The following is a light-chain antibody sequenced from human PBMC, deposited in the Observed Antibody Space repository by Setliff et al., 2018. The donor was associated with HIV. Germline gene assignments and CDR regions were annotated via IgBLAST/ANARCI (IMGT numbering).Light chain of an antibody. V-gene: IGLV1-44*01. J-gene: IGLJ1*01. CDR1: HSNIGTTT. CDR2: TNS. CDR3: ASWDDTLKVYV. Sequence: QSALAQPPSASGTPGQSVTISCSGSHSNIGTTTVNWYQRLPGAAPKLLIYTNSLRPSGVPNRFSGSKSGTSASLAISGLRSEDEAEYYCASWDDTLKVYVFGSGTKVPS.